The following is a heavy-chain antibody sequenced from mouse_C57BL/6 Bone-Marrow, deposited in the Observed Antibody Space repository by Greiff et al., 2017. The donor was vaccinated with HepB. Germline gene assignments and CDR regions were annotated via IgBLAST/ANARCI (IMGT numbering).Heavy chain of an antibody. CDR2: IYPRSGNT. Sequence: VQLQQSGAELARPGASVKLSCKASGYTFTSYGISWVKQRTGQGLEWIGEIYPRSGNTYYNEKFKGKATLTADKSSSTAYMELRSLTSEDSAVYFCARYGYYGSSHWYFDVWGTGTTVTVSS. CDR3: ARYGYYGSSHWYFDV. CDR1: GYTFTSYG. V-gene: IGHV1-81*01. D-gene: IGHD1-1*01. J-gene: IGHJ1*03.